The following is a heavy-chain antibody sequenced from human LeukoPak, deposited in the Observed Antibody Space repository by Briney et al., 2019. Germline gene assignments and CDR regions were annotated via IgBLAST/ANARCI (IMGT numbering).Heavy chain of an antibody. D-gene: IGHD6-6*01. J-gene: IGHJ4*02. CDR2: INHSGST. CDR1: GGSFSDYY. CDR3: AGSIAARLDY. V-gene: IGHV4-34*01. Sequence: SGTLSLTCAVYGGSFSDYYWSWIRQPPGKGLGWIGEINHSGSTNYNPSLKSRVTISVDTSKNQFSLKLSSVTAADTAVYYCAGSIAARLDYWGQGTLVTVSS.